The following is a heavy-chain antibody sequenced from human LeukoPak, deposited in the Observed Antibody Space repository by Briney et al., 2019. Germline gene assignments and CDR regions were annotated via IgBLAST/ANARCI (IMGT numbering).Heavy chain of an antibody. CDR3: AKDLVKIQLWSRAAVNDY. D-gene: IGHD5-18*01. Sequence: GGSLRLSCATSGFTFSSYNMNWVRQAPGKGLEWVSSITRSGSDIYYADSVKGRFTISKDNAKNSLYMKMDTLRADDTAVYYCAKDLVKIQLWSRAAVNDYWGQGTLVTVSS. CDR2: ITRSGSDI. J-gene: IGHJ4*02. CDR1: GFTFSSYN. V-gene: IGHV3-21*01.